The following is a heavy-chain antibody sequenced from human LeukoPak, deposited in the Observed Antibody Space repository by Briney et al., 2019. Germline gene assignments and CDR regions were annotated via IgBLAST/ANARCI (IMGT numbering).Heavy chain of an antibody. D-gene: IGHD3-22*01. V-gene: IGHV1-2*02. J-gene: IGHJ4*02. Sequence: ASVKVSCKASGYTFSDYYMHWVRHAPGQGLEWMGWINPNSGGTNYAQKFQGRVTMTRDMSISTAYMELSRLTSDDTAVYYCARATIADSSTYYIDYWGLGTLVTVSS. CDR3: ARATIADSSTYYIDY. CDR1: GYTFSDYY. CDR2: INPNSGGT.